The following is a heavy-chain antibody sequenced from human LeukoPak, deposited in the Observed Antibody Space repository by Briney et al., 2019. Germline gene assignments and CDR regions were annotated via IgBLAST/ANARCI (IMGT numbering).Heavy chain of an antibody. CDR1: GFTFDEHA. CDR3: AKDYDVLTAAIDF. J-gene: IGHJ4*01. CDR2: INWDATHS. Sequence: GGSLRLSCEASGFTFDEHAMHGVREPPGEGLEWVSLINWDATHSYYVDSVRGRVTISRDNGKNSLSLQMHSLRPEDAALYYCAKDYDVLTAAIDFWGHGTLVTVSS. D-gene: IGHD3-9*01. V-gene: IGHV3-43D*03.